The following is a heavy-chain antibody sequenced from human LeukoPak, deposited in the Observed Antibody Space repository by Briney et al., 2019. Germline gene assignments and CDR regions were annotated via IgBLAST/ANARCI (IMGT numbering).Heavy chain of an antibody. CDR2: ISAYNGNT. J-gene: IGHJ5*02. CDR3: ARGHYAMPAAGTSSWFDP. Sequence: GASVKVSCKASGYTFTSYGISWVRQAPGQGLEWMGWISAYNGNTNYAQKLQGRVTMTTDTSTSTAYMELRSLRSDDTAVYYCARGHYAMPAAGTSSWFDPWGQGTLVTVSS. D-gene: IGHD6-13*01. V-gene: IGHV1-18*01. CDR1: GYTFTSYG.